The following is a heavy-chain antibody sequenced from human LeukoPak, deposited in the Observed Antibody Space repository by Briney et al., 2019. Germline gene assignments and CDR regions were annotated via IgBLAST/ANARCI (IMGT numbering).Heavy chain of an antibody. CDR2: IIPILGIA. CDR1: GGTFSSNA. V-gene: IGHV1-69*04. CDR3: ARELLPAVTEGWFDP. J-gene: IGHJ5*02. Sequence: ASVKVSCKASGGTFSSNAISWVRQAPGQGLEWMGRIIPILGIANYAQKFQGRVTMTRDTSISTAYMELSRLRSDDTAVYYCARELLPAVTEGWFDPWGQGTLVTVSS. D-gene: IGHD2-2*01.